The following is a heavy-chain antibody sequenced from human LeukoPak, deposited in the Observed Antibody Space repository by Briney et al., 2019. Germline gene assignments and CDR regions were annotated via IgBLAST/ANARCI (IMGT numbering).Heavy chain of an antibody. Sequence: SGGSLRLSCAASGFIFSSYWMSWVRQAPGEGLEWVACIHQNGGTEYYVDSVKGRFAISRDNTKNSLYLQMNSLTIEDTAVYYCARDLSSRDAYWGQGTLVTVSS. CDR3: ARDLSSRDAY. J-gene: IGHJ4*02. CDR1: GFIFSSYW. D-gene: IGHD6-13*01. V-gene: IGHV3-7*03. CDR2: IHQNGGTE.